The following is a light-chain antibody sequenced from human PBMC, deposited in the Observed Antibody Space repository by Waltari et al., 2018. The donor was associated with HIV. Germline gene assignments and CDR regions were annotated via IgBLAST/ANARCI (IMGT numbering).Light chain of an antibody. Sequence: QSALTQPPSASGSPGQSVTISCTGTSSDVGGYNYVSWYQQRPGKAPKLMIYEVSKRPSGVPGRFSGSKSGNTASLTVSGLQAEDEADYYCSSYAGSNNWVFGGGTKLTVL. CDR3: SSYAGSNNWV. J-gene: IGLJ2*01. V-gene: IGLV2-8*01. CDR2: EVS. CDR1: SSDVGGYNY.